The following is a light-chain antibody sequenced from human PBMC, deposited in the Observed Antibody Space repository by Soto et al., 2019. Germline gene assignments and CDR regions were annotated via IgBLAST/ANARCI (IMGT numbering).Light chain of an antibody. J-gene: IGKJ2*01. CDR2: GAS. CDR3: QQYNNWPPYT. Sequence: EIVMTQSPATLSVSPGERATLSCRASPSVSSNLAWYQQKPGQAPRLLIYGASTRATGIRARFSGSGAGTEGTLTISSLHSDDFAVYYGQQYNNWPPYTFGQGTKLEIK. CDR1: PSVSSN. V-gene: IGKV3-15*01.